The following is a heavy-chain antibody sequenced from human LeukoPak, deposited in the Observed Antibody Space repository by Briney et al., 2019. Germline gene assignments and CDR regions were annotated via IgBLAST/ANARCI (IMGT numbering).Heavy chain of an antibody. V-gene: IGHV4-38-2*02. CDR3: AREGPDNWFDP. CDR1: GYSISSGYY. Sequence: KPSETLSLTCAVSGYSISSGYYWGWIRQPPGRGLEWIGSIYHSGSTYYNPSLKSRVTISVDTSKNQFSLKLSSVTAADTAVYYCAREGPDNWFDPWGQGTLVTVSS. J-gene: IGHJ5*02. CDR2: IYHSGST.